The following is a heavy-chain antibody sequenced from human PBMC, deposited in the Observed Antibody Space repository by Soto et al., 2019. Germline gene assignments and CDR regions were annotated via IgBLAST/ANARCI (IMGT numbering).Heavy chain of an antibody. CDR1: GFTFDNVW. D-gene: IGHD5-18*01. V-gene: IGHV3-15*01. J-gene: IGHJ4*02. CDR2: IKSKSDGGTP. Sequence: GGSLRLSCAASGFTFDNVWMTWARQAPGKGQGLVGHIKSKSDGGTPSYAAAVKGRFTISRDDAKNTVYVQMHSLKTEDTAVYYCTTLHSYGLDYWGQGALVTVSS. CDR3: TTLHSYGLDY.